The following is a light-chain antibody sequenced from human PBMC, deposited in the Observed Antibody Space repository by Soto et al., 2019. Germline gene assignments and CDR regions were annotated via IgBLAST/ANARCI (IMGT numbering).Light chain of an antibody. Sequence: DIPLTQAPSFLSASAGDRVSITCRASQAISSYLAWYQQKPGRAPKLLIYAASTLQSGVPSRFSGSGSGTEFTLTITSLQPEDFATYYCQQLNSFPITFGQGTLLEIK. CDR1: QAISSY. J-gene: IGKJ5*01. V-gene: IGKV1-9*01. CDR2: AAS. CDR3: QQLNSFPIT.